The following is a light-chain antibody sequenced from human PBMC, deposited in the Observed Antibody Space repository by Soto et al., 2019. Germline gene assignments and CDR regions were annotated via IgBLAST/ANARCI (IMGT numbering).Light chain of an antibody. CDR3: SSYAGSKIVI. V-gene: IGLV2-8*01. CDR1: SSDVGGYNY. J-gene: IGLJ2*01. Sequence: QSALTQPPSASGSPGQSVTISCTGTSSDVGGYNYVSWYQQHPGKAPKLMIYEDGKRPSWVPDRFSGSKSGNTASLTVSGLQAEDEADYFCSSYAGSKIVIFGGGTKPPS. CDR2: EDG.